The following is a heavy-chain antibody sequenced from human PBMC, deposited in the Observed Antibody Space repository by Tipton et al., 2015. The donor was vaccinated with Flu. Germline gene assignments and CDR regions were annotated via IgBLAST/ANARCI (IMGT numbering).Heavy chain of an antibody. CDR2: IYTSGST. CDR3: ARSKYPPQGGVVDDY. Sequence: TLSLTCTVSGGSISSGSYYWSWIRQPAGKGLEWIGRIYTSGSTNYNPSLKSRVTISVDTSKNQFSPKLSSVTAADTAVYYCARSKYPPQGGVVDDYWGQGTLVTVSS. J-gene: IGHJ4*02. CDR1: GGSISSGSYY. V-gene: IGHV4-61*02. D-gene: IGHD3-3*01.